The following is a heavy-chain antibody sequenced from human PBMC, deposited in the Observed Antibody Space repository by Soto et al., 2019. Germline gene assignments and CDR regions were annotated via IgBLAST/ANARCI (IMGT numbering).Heavy chain of an antibody. J-gene: IGHJ4*02. V-gene: IGHV4-39*01. CDR1: GDSIGTTHSY. CDR3: ARHEGNGNVWPLDY. Sequence: SETLSLTCTVSGDSIGTTHSYLAWIRQSPGKGLEWIGNIHYSGSTYYMPSLRSRVTLSVDTSKNQFSLRLTSVTAEDTAVYYCARHEGNGNVWPLDYWGQGILVTVSS. CDR2: IHYSGST. D-gene: IGHD2-8*01.